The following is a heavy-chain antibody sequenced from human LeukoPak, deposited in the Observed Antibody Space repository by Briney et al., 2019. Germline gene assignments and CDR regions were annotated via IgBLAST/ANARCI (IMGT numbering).Heavy chain of an antibody. J-gene: IGHJ4*02. CDR2: ISASGGRT. CDR1: GFRFSDFA. CDR3: AKGHSDFGTGFDL. Sequence: GGSLRLSCAASGFRFSDFAMSWVRQAPGKGLECVSVISASGGRTYSAESVKARFTISRDNSKNTLYLQMNSLTADDTAVYYCAKGHSDFGTGFDLWGQGTLGTVS. D-gene: IGHD4-17*01. V-gene: IGHV3-23*01.